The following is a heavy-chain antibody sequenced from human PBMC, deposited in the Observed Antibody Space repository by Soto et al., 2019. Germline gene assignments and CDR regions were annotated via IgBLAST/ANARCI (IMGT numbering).Heavy chain of an antibody. J-gene: IGHJ4*02. V-gene: IGHV3-23*01. CDR2: ISGSGGST. D-gene: IGHD7-27*01. Sequence: GGSLRLSCVASGFTFSSYAMSWVRQAPGKGLEWVSAISGSGGSTYYADSVKGRFTISRDNSKNTLYLQMNSLRAEDTAVYYCAKDGPLANWGPYFDYWGQGTLVTVSS. CDR1: GFTFSSYA. CDR3: AKDGPLANWGPYFDY.